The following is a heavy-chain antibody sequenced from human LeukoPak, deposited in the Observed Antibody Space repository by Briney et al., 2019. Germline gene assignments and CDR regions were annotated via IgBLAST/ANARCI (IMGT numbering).Heavy chain of an antibody. CDR3: AKSQGAAGGTPLGAYYGIDV. Sequence: PGGSLRLSCAASGYTFSIYGMNWVRQAPGEGLEWVSTISGGAGTTYYADSVKGRFTISRDNSKNTLYLHLNSLRVDDTAVYYCAKSQGAAGGTPLGAYYGIDVWGRGTTVTVS. J-gene: IGHJ6*02. D-gene: IGHD6-13*01. CDR1: GYTFSIYG. CDR2: ISGGAGTT. V-gene: IGHV3-23*01.